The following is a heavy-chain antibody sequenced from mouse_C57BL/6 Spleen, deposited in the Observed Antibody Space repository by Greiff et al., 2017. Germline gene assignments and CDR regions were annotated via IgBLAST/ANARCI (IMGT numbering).Heavy chain of an antibody. CDR3: ARYYYGKSAMDY. D-gene: IGHD1-1*01. CDR2: INPNNGGT. V-gene: IGHV1-22*01. J-gene: IGHJ4*01. CDR1: GYTFTDYN. Sequence: EVQRVESGPELVKPGASVKMSCKASGYTFTDYNMHWVKQSHGKSLEWIGYINPNNGGTSYNQKFKGKATLTVNKSSSTAYMELRSLTSEDSAVYYCARYYYGKSAMDYWGQGTSVTVSS.